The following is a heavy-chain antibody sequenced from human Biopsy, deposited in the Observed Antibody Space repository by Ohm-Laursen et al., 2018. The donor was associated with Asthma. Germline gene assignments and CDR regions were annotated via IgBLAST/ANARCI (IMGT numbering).Heavy chain of an antibody. CDR2: HDHEEGGT. CDR3: ASDFPKDYVRYNFQF. V-gene: IGHV1-24*01. CDR1: GYILTDLS. D-gene: IGHD4-17*01. J-gene: IGHJ4*02. Sequence: ASVKVSCKISGYILTDLSMHWVRQAPGQGLEWMGGHDHEEGGTVNARRFQGRVTMTEETSTDTAYMELSSLSSDDTAAYYCASDFPKDYVRYNFQFWGQGTLVTVSS.